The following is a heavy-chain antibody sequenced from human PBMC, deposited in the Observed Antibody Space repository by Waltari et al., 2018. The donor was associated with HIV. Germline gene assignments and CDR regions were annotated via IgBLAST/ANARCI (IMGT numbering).Heavy chain of an antibody. CDR3: SRTSSGSDYYYEVDV. CDR2: LSTSGST. Sequence: QVHLQESGPGLVKTSQTLSLTCTVSGGSINSGSYYWNWIRQPAGRGLEWIGRLSTSGSTNYNPSLKSRVTMTGDTSKNQFSLRLTSVTASDTAIYYCSRTSSGSDYYYEVDVWGQGTTVTVS. V-gene: IGHV4-61*02. J-gene: IGHJ6*02. CDR1: GGSINSGSYY. D-gene: IGHD3-3*01.